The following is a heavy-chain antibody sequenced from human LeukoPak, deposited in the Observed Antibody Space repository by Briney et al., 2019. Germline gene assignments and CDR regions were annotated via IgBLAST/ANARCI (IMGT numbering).Heavy chain of an antibody. V-gene: IGHV3-48*04. CDR1: GFTFSSYS. Sequence: TGGSLRLSCAASGFTFSSYSMNWVRQAPGKGLEWVSYISSSSSTIYYADSVKGRFTISRDNAKNSLYLQMNSLRAEDTAVYYCVKTVQLERRLPDAFDIWGQGTMVTVSS. D-gene: IGHD1-1*01. CDR3: VKTVQLERRLPDAFDI. J-gene: IGHJ3*02. CDR2: ISSSSSTI.